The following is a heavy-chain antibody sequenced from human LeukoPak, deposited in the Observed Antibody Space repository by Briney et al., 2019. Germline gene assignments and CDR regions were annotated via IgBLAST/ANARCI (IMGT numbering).Heavy chain of an antibody. J-gene: IGHJ4*02. Sequence: ASVKVSCKASGYTFTGYYMHWVRQAPGQGLEWMGWINPNSGGTNYAQKFQGRVTMTRDTSISTAYMELSRLRSDDTAVYYCARDYCSGGSCYSYFDYWGQGTXVTVS. V-gene: IGHV1-2*02. CDR2: INPNSGGT. CDR1: GYTFTGYY. D-gene: IGHD2-15*01. CDR3: ARDYCSGGSCYSYFDY.